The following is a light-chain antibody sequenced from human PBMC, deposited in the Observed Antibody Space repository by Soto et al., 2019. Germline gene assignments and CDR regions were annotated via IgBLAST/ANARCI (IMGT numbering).Light chain of an antibody. J-gene: IGLJ1*01. CDR2: GNS. CDR1: SSNIGAGYD. CDR3: KPYHSALSGRDV. V-gene: IGLV1-40*01. Sequence: QAVVTQPPSVSGAPGQRVTISCTGSSSNIGAGYDVHWYQQLPGTAPKLLIYGNSNRPSGVPDRFSGSKSGTSASLAITGLRVGVGVDYSSKPYHSALSGRDVFGTGTK.